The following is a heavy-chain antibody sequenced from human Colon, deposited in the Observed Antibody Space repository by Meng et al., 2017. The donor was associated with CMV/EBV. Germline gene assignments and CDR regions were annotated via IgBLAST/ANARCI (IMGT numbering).Heavy chain of an antibody. Sequence: GESLKISCAASGFTVSSNYMSWVHQAPGKGLEWVSVIYSGGSTYYADSVKGRFTISRDNSKNTLYLQMNSLRAEDTAVYYCAKDRGYSDYYYYGMDVWGQGTTVTVSS. D-gene: IGHD1-26*01. CDR3: AKDRGYSDYYYYGMDV. J-gene: IGHJ6*02. CDR2: IYSGGST. V-gene: IGHV3-66*02. CDR1: GFTVSSNY.